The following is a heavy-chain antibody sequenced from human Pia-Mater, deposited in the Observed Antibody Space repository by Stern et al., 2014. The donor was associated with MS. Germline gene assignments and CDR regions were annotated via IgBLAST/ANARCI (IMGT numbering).Heavy chain of an antibody. D-gene: IGHD2/OR15-2a*01. V-gene: IGHV3-30*18. CDR1: GFTLGSCA. CDR2: VSYDGSNK. Sequence: VQLVESGGGVVQPGRPLRLSCVASGFTLGSCAMHWVRQAPGPALAGVAGVSYDGSNKYYADSVKGRFTISRDNSQNTLYMQMSSLRPEDTAVYYCAKDRQYLTYFFDHWGQGSLVTVSS. J-gene: IGHJ5*02. CDR3: AKDRQYLTYFFDH.